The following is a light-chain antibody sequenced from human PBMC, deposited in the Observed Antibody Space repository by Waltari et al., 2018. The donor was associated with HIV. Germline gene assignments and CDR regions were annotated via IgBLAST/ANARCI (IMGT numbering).Light chain of an antibody. V-gene: IGKV3-15*01. Sequence: EITVTQSPAILSVSPGERATLSCRASQSVNRDLAWYQQSPGQSPRLLIHGASTRASHIPDRFSGSGSGTEFTLTISSLQSEDFAVYYCQQYNTWPPGAFGQGTKVEIK. CDR1: QSVNRD. CDR2: GAS. J-gene: IGKJ1*01. CDR3: QQYNTWPPGA.